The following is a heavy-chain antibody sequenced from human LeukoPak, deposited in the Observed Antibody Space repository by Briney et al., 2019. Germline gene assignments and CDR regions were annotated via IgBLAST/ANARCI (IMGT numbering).Heavy chain of an antibody. V-gene: IGHV3-9*03. J-gene: IGHJ3*02. D-gene: IGHD5-18*01. CDR3: AKATVDTAMTGAFDI. CDR2: ISWNSGSI. CDR1: GFTFDDYA. Sequence: GGSLRLSCAASGFTFDDYAMHWVRQAPGKGLEWVSGISWNSGSIGYADSVKGRFTISRDNAKNSLYLQMNSLRAEDMALYYCAKATVDTAMTGAFDIWGQGTMVTVSS.